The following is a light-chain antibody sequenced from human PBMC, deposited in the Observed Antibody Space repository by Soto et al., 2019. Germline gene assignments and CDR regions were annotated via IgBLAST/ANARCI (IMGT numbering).Light chain of an antibody. J-gene: IGLJ1*01. CDR2: GNS. V-gene: IGLV1-40*01. CDR1: SSNIGAGYD. CDR3: QSYDSSLSGSNV. Sequence: QSVLTQPPSVSGAPGQMVTISCPGSSSNIGAGYDVHWYQQLPGTAPKLLIYGNSNRPSGVPDRFSGSKSGTSASLAITGLQAEDEADYYCQSYDSSLSGSNVFGTGTKVTVL.